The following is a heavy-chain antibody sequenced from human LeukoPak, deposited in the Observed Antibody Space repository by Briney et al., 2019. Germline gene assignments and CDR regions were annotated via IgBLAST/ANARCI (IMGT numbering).Heavy chain of an antibody. CDR2: ISWNSGTI. CDR1: EFTFDDYA. Sequence: PGRSLRLSCAASEFTFDDYAMHWVRQAPGKGLEWVSGISWNSGTIAYADSVKGRFTISRDNAKNSLYLQMNSLRAEDMALYYCAKASTRSFTSGYYGDAFDIWGQGTMVSVSS. CDR3: AKASTRSFTSGYYGDAFDI. J-gene: IGHJ3*02. D-gene: IGHD3-22*01. V-gene: IGHV3-9*03.